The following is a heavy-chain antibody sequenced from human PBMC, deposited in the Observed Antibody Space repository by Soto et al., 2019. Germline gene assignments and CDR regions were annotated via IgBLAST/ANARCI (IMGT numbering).Heavy chain of an antibody. J-gene: IGHJ4*02. V-gene: IGHV3-30-3*01. Sequence: QVQLVESGGGVVQPGRSLRLSCAASGFTFSSYAMHWVRQAPGKGLEWVAVISYDGSNKYYADSVKGRFTISRDNSKNTLYLQMNSLRAEDTAVYYCARDRWILLWLGEVDYWVQGTLVTVSS. D-gene: IGHD5-18*01. CDR2: ISYDGSNK. CDR1: GFTFSSYA. CDR3: ARDRWILLWLGEVDY.